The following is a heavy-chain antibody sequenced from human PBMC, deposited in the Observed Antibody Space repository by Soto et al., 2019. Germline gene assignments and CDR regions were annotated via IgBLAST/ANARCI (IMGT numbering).Heavy chain of an antibody. J-gene: IGHJ6*02. D-gene: IGHD3-10*01. Sequence: GSLRLSCAASGFTFSSYAMHWVRQAPGKGLEWVAAISYDGSNKYYADSVKGRFTISRDNSKNTLYLQMNSLRAEDTAVYYCARKGITMVRGVIIGMDVWGQGTTVTVSS. CDR2: ISYDGSNK. V-gene: IGHV3-30-3*01. CDR1: GFTFSSYA. CDR3: ARKGITMVRGVIIGMDV.